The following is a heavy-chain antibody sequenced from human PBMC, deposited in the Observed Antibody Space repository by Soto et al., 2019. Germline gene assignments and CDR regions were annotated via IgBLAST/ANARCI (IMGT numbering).Heavy chain of an antibody. CDR3: VIIRDQLPSSVLWIDP. CDR2: LYNSGST. Sequence: PSETLSLTCTVSGGSISSYYWSWILQPPGKGLEWIGYLYNSGSTNYNPSLKSRVTMSVDTSQNQFSLRLISVTAADTAMYFCVIIRDQLPSSVLWIDPWGQGTPVTVS. J-gene: IGHJ5*02. CDR1: GGSISSYY. V-gene: IGHV4-59*12. D-gene: IGHD1-1*01.